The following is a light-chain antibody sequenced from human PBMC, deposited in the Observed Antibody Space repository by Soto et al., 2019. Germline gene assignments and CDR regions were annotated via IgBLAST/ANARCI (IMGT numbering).Light chain of an antibody. CDR1: SSDVAFYNH. Sequence: QSALTQPASVSGSPGQSITISCTGTSSDVAFYNHVSWYQQHPGKAPKLLIYEVNNRPSGVSHRFSGSKSGNTASLTISGLQAEDEADYYCSSFARTHTYVFGTGTKVTGL. V-gene: IGLV2-14*01. CDR2: EVN. J-gene: IGLJ1*01. CDR3: SSFARTHTYV.